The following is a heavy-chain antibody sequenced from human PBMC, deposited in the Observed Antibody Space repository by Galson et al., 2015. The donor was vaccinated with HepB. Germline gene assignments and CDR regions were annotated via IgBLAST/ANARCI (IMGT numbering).Heavy chain of an antibody. CDR3: ARTLGKTAPLDY. Sequence: SVKVSCKASGGTFSSYAISWVRQAPGQGLEWMGIINPSGGSTSYAQKFQGRVTMTRDTSTSTVYMELSSLRSEDTAVYYCARTLGKTAPLDYWGQGTLVTVSS. CDR2: INPSGGST. V-gene: IGHV1-46*01. CDR1: GGTFSSYA. J-gene: IGHJ4*02. D-gene: IGHD3-16*01.